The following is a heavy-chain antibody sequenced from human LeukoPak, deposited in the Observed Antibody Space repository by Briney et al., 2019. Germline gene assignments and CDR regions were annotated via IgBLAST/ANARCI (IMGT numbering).Heavy chain of an antibody. V-gene: IGHV3-21*01. D-gene: IGHD6-6*01. CDR2: ISRSSSFR. CDR1: GFTFSSYA. J-gene: IGHJ3*01. Sequence: GGSLRLSCAASGFTFSSYAMNWVRQAPGKGLEWVSGISRSSSFRYYAESVKGRFTISRDNAKNSLYLQMNSLRAEDTAVYYCATYSTSSGAFDFWGQGTLVTVSS. CDR3: ATYSTSSGAFDF.